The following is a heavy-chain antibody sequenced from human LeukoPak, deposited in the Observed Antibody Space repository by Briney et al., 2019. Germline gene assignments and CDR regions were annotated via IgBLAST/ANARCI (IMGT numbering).Heavy chain of an antibody. Sequence: GASVKVSCKASGYTFTSYYIHWVRQAPGQGLEWMAIINPSGGSTSYAQKFQGRVTMTRDTSTSTVYMELSSLGSEDTAVYYCARVGGVPTGFDPWGQGTLVTVSS. J-gene: IGHJ5*02. D-gene: IGHD5-12*01. CDR1: GYTFTSYY. CDR3: ARVGGVPTGFDP. CDR2: INPSGGST. V-gene: IGHV1-46*01.